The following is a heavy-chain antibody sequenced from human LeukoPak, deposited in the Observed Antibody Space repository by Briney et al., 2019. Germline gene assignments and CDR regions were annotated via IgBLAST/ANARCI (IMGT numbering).Heavy chain of an antibody. V-gene: IGHV1-8*01. CDR1: GYTFTSYD. CDR3: ARGRSLYYDSSGYYQNWFDP. CDR2: MNPNSGNT. D-gene: IGHD3-22*01. Sequence: ASVKVSFKASGYTFTSYDINWVRQAPGQGLEWMGWMNPNSGNTGYAQKFQGRVTMTRNTSISTAYMELSSLRSEDTAVYYCARGRSLYYDSSGYYQNWFDPWGQGTLVTVSS. J-gene: IGHJ5*02.